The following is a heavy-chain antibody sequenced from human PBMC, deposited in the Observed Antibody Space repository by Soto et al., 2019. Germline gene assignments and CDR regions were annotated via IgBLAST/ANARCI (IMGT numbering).Heavy chain of an antibody. CDR2: MSPDSGNA. J-gene: IGHJ4*02. V-gene: IGHV1-8*01. D-gene: IGHD2-21*02. CDR3: EVTAGY. Sequence: QIQVVQSRAEVKKPGASVRVSCETSGYTFTDYDINWLRQAPGQGLEWVGWMSPDSGNAGYAQQFQGRVTMTSDTSIRTAYMELRSLRSEDTAVYYCEVTAGYWGQGTMVTVSS. CDR1: GYTFTDYD.